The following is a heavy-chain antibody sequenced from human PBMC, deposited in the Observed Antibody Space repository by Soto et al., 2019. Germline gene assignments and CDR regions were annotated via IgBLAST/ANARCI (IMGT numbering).Heavy chain of an antibody. Sequence: GASVKVSCKASGYTFTSYGISWVRQAPGQGLEWMGWISAYNGNTNSAQNLQGRVTMTTDTSTSTAYMELRSLRSDDTAVYYCARGFLGVVNFYYGMDVWGQATTVTVSS. J-gene: IGHJ6*02. CDR3: ARGFLGVVNFYYGMDV. D-gene: IGHD2-15*01. CDR2: ISAYNGNT. CDR1: GYTFTSYG. V-gene: IGHV1-18*04.